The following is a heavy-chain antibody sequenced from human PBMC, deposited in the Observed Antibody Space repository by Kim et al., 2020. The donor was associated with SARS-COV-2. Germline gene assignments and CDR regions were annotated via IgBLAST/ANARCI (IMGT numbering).Heavy chain of an antibody. CDR3: ARSPIKSYYDILTGYYQLILDY. Sequence: ASVKVSCKASGYTFTGYYMHWVRQAPGQGLEWMGRINPNSGGTNYAQKFQGRVTMTRDTSISTAYMELSRLRSDDTAVYYCARSPIKSYYDILTGYYQLILDYWGQGTLVTVS. V-gene: IGHV1-2*06. J-gene: IGHJ4*02. D-gene: IGHD3-9*01. CDR1: GYTFTGYY. CDR2: INPNSGGT.